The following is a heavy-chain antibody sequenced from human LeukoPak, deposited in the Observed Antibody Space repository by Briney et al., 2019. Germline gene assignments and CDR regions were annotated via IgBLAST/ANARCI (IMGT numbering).Heavy chain of an antibody. Sequence: SETLSLTCTVSGGSISSYYWSWIRQPPGKGLEWIGYIYYSGSTNYNPSLKSRVTISVDTSKNQFSLKLSSVTAADTAVYYCARGGYYYDSSGYSHDAFDIWGQGTMVTVSS. D-gene: IGHD3-22*01. J-gene: IGHJ3*02. CDR2: IYYSGST. CDR1: GGSISSYY. V-gene: IGHV4-59*01. CDR3: ARGGYYYDSSGYSHDAFDI.